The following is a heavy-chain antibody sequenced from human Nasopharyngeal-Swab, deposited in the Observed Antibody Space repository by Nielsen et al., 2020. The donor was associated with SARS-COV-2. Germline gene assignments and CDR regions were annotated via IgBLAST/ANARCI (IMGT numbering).Heavy chain of an antibody. D-gene: IGHD4-17*01. Sequence: GESLKISCAASGFTVSSNYMSWVRQAPGKGLEWVSVIYSGGSTYYADSVKGRFTISRDNSKNTLYLQMNSLRAEDTAAYYCARDGDYTLDYWGQGTLVTVSS. V-gene: IGHV3-66*02. CDR3: ARDGDYTLDY. CDR1: GFTVSSNY. CDR2: IYSGGST. J-gene: IGHJ4*02.